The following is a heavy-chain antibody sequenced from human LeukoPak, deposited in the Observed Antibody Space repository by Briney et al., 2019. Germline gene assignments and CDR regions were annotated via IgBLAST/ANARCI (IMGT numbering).Heavy chain of an antibody. CDR1: GFTFSDYA. CDR2: ISTGNTYK. Sequence: RSGGSLRPSCAASGFTFSDYAMKWVRQAPGKGLEWVSSISTGNTYKYYGDSVKGRFTISRDNTRNSLYLQMSGLRAEDTAVYYCARGPTLIGVAGTWPLDYWGQGTLVIVSS. D-gene: IGHD6-19*01. CDR3: ARGPTLIGVAGTWPLDY. V-gene: IGHV3-21*01. J-gene: IGHJ4*02.